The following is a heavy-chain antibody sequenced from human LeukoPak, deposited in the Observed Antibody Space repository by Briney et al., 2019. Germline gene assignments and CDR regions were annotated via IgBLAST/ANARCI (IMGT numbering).Heavy chain of an antibody. CDR1: GFTLSSNS. J-gene: IGHJ4*02. CDR2: ISSSSTTV. CDR3: ARDQRYCSSSSCPWEPFDY. D-gene: IGHD2-2*01. V-gene: IGHV3-48*04. Sequence: PGGSLRLSCAASGFTLSSNSMNWVRQAPGKGLEWVSYISSSSTTVHYADSVKGRFTISRDNAKNSLYLQMNSLRAEDTAVYYCARDQRYCSSSSCPWEPFDYWGQGTLVTVSS.